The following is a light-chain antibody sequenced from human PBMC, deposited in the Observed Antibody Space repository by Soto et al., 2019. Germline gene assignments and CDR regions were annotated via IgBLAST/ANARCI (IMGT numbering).Light chain of an antibody. CDR3: QQYGSSPPIFT. V-gene: IGKV3-20*01. CDR2: GAS. CDR1: QRFSSTS. Sequence: EIVLTQSPGTLSLSPGERATLSGRAIQRFSSTSLAWYQQKPGQAPRLLIYGASSRATGIPDRFSGSGSGTDFTLTISRLEPEDFAVYYCQQYGSSPPIFTFGPGTKVDIK. J-gene: IGKJ3*01.